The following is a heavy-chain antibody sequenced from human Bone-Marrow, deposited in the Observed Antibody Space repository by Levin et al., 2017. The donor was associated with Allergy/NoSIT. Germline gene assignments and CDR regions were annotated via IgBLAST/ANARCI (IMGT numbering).Heavy chain of an antibody. J-gene: IGHJ4*02. CDR3: ARGGNGDFYYFDY. V-gene: IGHV5-51*01. Sequence: KVSCQVSGYSFTAYWIGWVRQLPGKGMEWMGIIYPGDSDTRYSPSFQGQVTISADKSSSTAYLQWSSLKASDTAMFYCARGGNGDFYYFDYWGQGTLVTVSS. CDR1: GYSFTAYW. D-gene: IGHD4-17*01. CDR2: IYPGDSDT.